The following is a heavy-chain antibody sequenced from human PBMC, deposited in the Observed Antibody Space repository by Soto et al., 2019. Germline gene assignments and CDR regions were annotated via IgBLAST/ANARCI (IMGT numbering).Heavy chain of an antibody. V-gene: IGHV3-30*18. CDR3: AKKMVTTPWYNHYGMDV. D-gene: IGHD4-17*01. Sequence: QVQLVESGGGVVQPGKSLRLSCAASGFSFSSYGMHWVRQAPGKGLEWVALMSYDGSKKYYADSVKGRFTISRDNSKKTVYLQMTSLRAEDTAVYYCAKKMVTTPWYNHYGMDVWGQGTTVTVSS. CDR2: MSYDGSKK. J-gene: IGHJ6*02. CDR1: GFSFSSYG.